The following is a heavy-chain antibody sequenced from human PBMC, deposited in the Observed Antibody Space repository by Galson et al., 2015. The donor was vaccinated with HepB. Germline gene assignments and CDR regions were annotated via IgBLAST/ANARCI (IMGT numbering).Heavy chain of an antibody. D-gene: IGHD4/OR15-4a*01. J-gene: IGHJ6*02. V-gene: IGHV3-23*01. CDR3: ARLKGASWRYAMDV. CDR1: GFIFSNYA. Sequence: LRLSCAASGFIFSNYAMTWVRQAPGKGLEWVSFISGSGGGIYYADSVKGRFTISRDNSENTLYLQMNSLRTEDTAVYSCARLKGASWRYAMDVWGQGTTVTVS. CDR2: ISGSGGGI.